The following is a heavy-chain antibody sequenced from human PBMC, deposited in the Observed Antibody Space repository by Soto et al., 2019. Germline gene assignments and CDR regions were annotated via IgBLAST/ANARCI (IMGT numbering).Heavy chain of an antibody. CDR2: IYYSGST. Sequence: SETLSLTCTVSGVTIVSSSYYWGWIRQPPGKGLEWIGSIYYSGSTYYNPSLKSRVTISVDTSKNQFSLKLSSVTAADTAVYYCARLSSGSGSYYRNYYYYMDVWGKGTTVTVSS. CDR1: GVTIVSSSYY. CDR3: ARLSSGSGSYYRNYYYYMDV. J-gene: IGHJ6*03. V-gene: IGHV4-39*01. D-gene: IGHD3-10*01.